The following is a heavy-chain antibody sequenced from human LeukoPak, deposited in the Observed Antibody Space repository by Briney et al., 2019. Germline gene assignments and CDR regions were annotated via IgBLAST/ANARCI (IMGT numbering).Heavy chain of an antibody. D-gene: IGHD6-13*01. V-gene: IGHV3-21*01. J-gene: IGHJ4*02. CDR3: ARRDKAALDY. CDR2: ISSSSSYI. CDR1: GFTLSSYS. Sequence: GGSLSLSCAASGFTLSSYSMNWVRQAPGKGLEWVSSISSSSSYIYYADSVKGRFTISRDNAKNSLYLQMNSLRAEDTAVYYCARRDKAALDYWGQGTLVTVSS.